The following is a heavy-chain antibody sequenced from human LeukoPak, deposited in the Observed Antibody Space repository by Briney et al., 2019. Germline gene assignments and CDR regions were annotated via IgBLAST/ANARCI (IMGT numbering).Heavy chain of an antibody. CDR2: ISWNSGSI. Sequence: GRSLRLSCAASGFTFDDYAMHWVRQAPGKGLEWVSGISWNSGSIGYADSVKGRFTISRDNAKNSLYLQMNSLRAEDTALYYCAKDMYDILTGYLDYWGQGTLVTVSS. CDR1: GFTFDDYA. CDR3: AKDMYDILTGYLDY. V-gene: IGHV3-9*01. J-gene: IGHJ4*02. D-gene: IGHD3-9*01.